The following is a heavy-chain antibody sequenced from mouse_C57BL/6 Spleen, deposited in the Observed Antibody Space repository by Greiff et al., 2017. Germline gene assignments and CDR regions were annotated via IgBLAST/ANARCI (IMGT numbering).Heavy chain of an antibody. Sequence: VQLKESGAELVRPGASVTLSCKASGYTFTDYEMHWVKQTPEHGLEWIGEIDTDTGGTDYNQKFKGKAILTADNSSSTAYMGLRSLTSEDSAVSYCTIISTFVGFYYWGHATTLTFSS. J-gene: IGHJ2*01. CDR2: IDTDTGGT. CDR1: GYTFTDYE. D-gene: IGHD1-2*01. V-gene: IGHV1-15*01. CDR3: TIISTFVGFYY.